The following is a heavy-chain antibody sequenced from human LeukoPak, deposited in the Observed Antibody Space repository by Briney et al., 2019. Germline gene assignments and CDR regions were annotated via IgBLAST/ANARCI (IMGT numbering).Heavy chain of an antibody. V-gene: IGHV1-18*01. J-gene: IGHJ5*02. CDR3: ARGNIRVRGVSDYWFDP. Sequence: ASVKVSCKASGYTFTSYGISWVRQAPGQGLEWMGWISAYNGNTNYAQKFQGRVTMTTNTSTSTAYMELRSLRSDDTAVYYCARGNIRVRGVSDYWFDPWGQGTLVTVSS. CDR2: ISAYNGNT. D-gene: IGHD3-10*01. CDR1: GYTFTSYG.